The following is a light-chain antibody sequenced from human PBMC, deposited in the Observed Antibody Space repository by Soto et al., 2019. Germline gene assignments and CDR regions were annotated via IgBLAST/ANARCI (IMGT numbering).Light chain of an antibody. Sequence: DTQMTQSPSTLSASVGDRVTITCRASQSISTWLAWYQQRPGRAPKLLIYKASSLQSGVPSRFSGGGSGTEFTLTISSLQPDDFAAYYCQQYSSSFSTFGQGTNVEIK. CDR1: QSISTW. V-gene: IGKV1-5*03. CDR2: KAS. CDR3: QQYSSSFST. J-gene: IGKJ1*01.